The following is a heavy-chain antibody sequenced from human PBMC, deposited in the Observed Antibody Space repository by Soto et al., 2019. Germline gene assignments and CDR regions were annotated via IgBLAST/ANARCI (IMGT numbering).Heavy chain of an antibody. J-gene: IGHJ4*02. CDR3: ARHGPLSNNWNQLDY. V-gene: IGHV4-39*01. D-gene: IGHD1-1*01. Sequence: QLQLQESGPGLVKPSETLSLTCTVSGGSISSSPYYWGWIRQPPGKGLEWIGNIYYNGNTFYNPPLKSRVTISVDTSKNQFSLKLSSGTAADTAVYYCARHGPLSNNWNQLDYWGQGTLVTVSS. CDR2: IYYNGNT. CDR1: GGSISSSPYY.